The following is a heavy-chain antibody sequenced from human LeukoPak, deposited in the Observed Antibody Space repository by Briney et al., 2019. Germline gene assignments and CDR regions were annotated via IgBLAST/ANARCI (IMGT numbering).Heavy chain of an antibody. V-gene: IGHV3-23*01. CDR3: ATGPGTLYYYYMDV. Sequence: GGSLRLSCAASGFTFSSYAMSWVRQAPGKGLEWVSAISGSGGSTYYADSVRGRFTISRDNSKNTLYLQMNSLRAEDTAVYYCATGPGTLYYYYMDVWGKGTTVTVSS. CDR1: GFTFSSYA. J-gene: IGHJ6*03. CDR2: ISGSGGST.